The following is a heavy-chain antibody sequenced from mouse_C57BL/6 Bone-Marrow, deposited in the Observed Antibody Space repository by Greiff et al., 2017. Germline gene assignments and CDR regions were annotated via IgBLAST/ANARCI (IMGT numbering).Heavy chain of an antibody. J-gene: IGHJ2*01. V-gene: IGHV1-81*01. CDR3: ARGWELGLFDY. CDR2: IYPRSGNT. CDR1: GYTFTSYG. D-gene: IGHD1-1*02. Sequence: VKLMESGAELARPGASVKLSCKASGYTFTSYGISWVKQRTGQGLEWIGEIYPRSGNTYYNEKFKGKATLTADKSSSTAYMELRSLTSEDSAVYFCARGWELGLFDYWGQGTTLTVSS.